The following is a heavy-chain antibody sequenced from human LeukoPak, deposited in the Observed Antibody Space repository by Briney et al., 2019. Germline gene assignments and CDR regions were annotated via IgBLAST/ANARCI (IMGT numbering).Heavy chain of an antibody. CDR1: GFTFSSYG. V-gene: IGHV3-30*18. J-gene: IGHJ4*02. CDR3: AKNTIAVTGNLYHFDY. Sequence: GGSLRLSCAASGFTFSSYGMHWVRQAPGKGLEWVAVISYDGSNKYYADSVKGRFTISRDNSKNTLYLQMNSLRAEDTAVYYCAKNTIAVTGNLYHFDYWGQGTLVTVSS. D-gene: IGHD6-19*01. CDR2: ISYDGSNK.